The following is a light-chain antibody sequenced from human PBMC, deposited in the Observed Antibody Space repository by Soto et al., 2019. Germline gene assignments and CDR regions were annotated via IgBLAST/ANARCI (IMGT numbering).Light chain of an antibody. CDR1: QSVGRY. CDR2: DSS. Sequence: EMVLTQSPATLSLSPGDRATLSCRASQSVGRYLAWYQQRPGQAPRLLIYDSSNRVTGIPARFSGNGSGRDFTLTISSLEPEDFAVYYCQQYNNWREYTFGQGTKLEIK. V-gene: IGKV3-11*02. J-gene: IGKJ2*01. CDR3: QQYNNWREYT.